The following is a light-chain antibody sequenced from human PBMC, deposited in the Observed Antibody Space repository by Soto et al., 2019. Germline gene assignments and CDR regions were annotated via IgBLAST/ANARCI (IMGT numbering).Light chain of an antibody. CDR2: AAS. J-gene: IGKJ3*01. Sequence: DIQMTQSPSSLSASVGDRVTITCRASQSISSYLNWYQQKPGKAPKLLIYAASSLQSGVPSRFSGSRSGTDFTLTFSSLQPEDFATYYCQQSYSTPFTFGPGTKVDIK. CDR3: QQSYSTPFT. CDR1: QSISSY. V-gene: IGKV1-39*01.